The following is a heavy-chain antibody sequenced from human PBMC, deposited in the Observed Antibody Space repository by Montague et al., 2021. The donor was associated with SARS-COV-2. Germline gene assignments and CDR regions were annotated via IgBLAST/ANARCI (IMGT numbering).Heavy chain of an antibody. Sequence: SDTLSLACAVYGGSFSGYYWSWIRQPPGKGLEWIGEINHSGSTNYNPSLKIRITISVDTPKNQFSLKLSSVTAADTAVYYCTREGYQLLWSDYYYYGMDVWGQGTTVTVSS. V-gene: IGHV4-34*01. J-gene: IGHJ6*02. CDR3: TREGYQLLWSDYYYYGMDV. D-gene: IGHD2-2*01. CDR1: GGSFSGYY. CDR2: INHSGST.